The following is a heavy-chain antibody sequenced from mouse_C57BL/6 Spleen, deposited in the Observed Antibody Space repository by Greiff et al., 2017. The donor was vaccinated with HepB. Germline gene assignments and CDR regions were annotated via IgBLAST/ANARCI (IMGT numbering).Heavy chain of an antibody. CDR1: GYTFTSYW. Sequence: QVQLQQPGAELVKPGASVKLSCKASGYTFTSYWMQWVKQRPGQGLEWIGEIDPSDSYTNYNQKFKGKATLTVDTSSSTAYMQLSSLTSEDSAVYYCARRGYYGSSGNYYAIDYWGQGTSFTVSS. D-gene: IGHD1-1*01. V-gene: IGHV1-50*01. CDR2: IDPSDSYT. CDR3: ARRGYYGSSGNYYAIDY. J-gene: IGHJ4*01.